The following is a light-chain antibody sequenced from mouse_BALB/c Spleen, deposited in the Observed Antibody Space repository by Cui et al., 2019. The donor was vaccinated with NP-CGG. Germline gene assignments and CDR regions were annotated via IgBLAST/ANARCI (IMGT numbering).Light chain of an antibody. CDR3: ALWYSNHWV. V-gene: IGLV1*01. Sequence: QAVVTQEPALTTSPGETVTLTCRSSTGAVTTRNYANWVQEKPDHLFSGLIGGTNNRVPGVPARFSVSLIGDKAALTITGAQTEDEAIYFCALWYSNHWVFGGGTKLTVL. J-gene: IGLJ1*01. CDR1: TGAVTTRNY. CDR2: GTN.